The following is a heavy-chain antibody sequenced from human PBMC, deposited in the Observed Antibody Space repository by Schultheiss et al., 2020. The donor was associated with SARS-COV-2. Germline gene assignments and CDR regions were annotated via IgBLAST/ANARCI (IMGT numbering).Heavy chain of an antibody. V-gene: IGHV3-48*04. CDR1: GFTFSTYS. CDR3: ARGERGYSGYDSMGSGRY. CDR2: ISSSGSTI. J-gene: IGHJ4*02. D-gene: IGHD5-12*01. Sequence: GGSLRLSCAASGFTFSTYSMNWVRQAPGKGLEWVSYISSSGSTIYYADSVKGRFTISRDNAKNSLYLQMNSLRAEDTAVYYCARGERGYSGYDSMGSGRYWGQGTLVTVSS.